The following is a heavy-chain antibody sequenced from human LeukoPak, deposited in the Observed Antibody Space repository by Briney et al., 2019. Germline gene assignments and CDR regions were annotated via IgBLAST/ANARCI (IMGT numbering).Heavy chain of an antibody. J-gene: IGHJ3*02. CDR2: ISSSSSYI. Sequence: TGGSLRLSCAASGFTFSSYSMNWVRQAPGKGLEWASSISSSSSYIYYADSVKGRFTISRDNSKNSLYLQMNSLRAEDTAVYYCARAPIVVVPAARGPDAFDIWGQGTMVTVSS. CDR3: ARAPIVVVPAARGPDAFDI. CDR1: GFTFSSYS. V-gene: IGHV3-21*01. D-gene: IGHD2-2*01.